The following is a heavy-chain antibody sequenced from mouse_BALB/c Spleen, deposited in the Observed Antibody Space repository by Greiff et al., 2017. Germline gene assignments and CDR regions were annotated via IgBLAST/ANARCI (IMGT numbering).Heavy chain of an antibody. V-gene: IGHV1S137*01. J-gene: IGHJ4*01. CDR1: GYTFTDYA. Sequence: QVQLKESGAELVRPGVSVKISCKGSGYTFTDYAMHWVKQSHAKSLEWIGVISTYYGDASYNQKFKGKATMTVDKSSSTAYMELARLTSEDSAIYYCARRAGAMDYWGQGTSVTVSS. CDR2: ISTYYGDA. CDR3: ARRAGAMDY.